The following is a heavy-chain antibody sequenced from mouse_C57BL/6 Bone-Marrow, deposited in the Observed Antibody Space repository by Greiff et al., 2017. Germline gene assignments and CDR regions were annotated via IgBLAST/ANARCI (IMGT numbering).Heavy chain of an antibody. D-gene: IGHD2-2*01. J-gene: IGHJ3*01. V-gene: IGHV1-69*01. CDR3: ARYQEWFAWFAY. CDR1: GYTFTSYW. CDR2: IDPSDSYT. Sequence: QVQLQQPGAELVMPGASVKLSCKASGYTFTSYWMHWVKQRPGQGLEWIGEIDPSDSYTNYNQKFKGKSTLTVDKSSSTAYMQLSSLTSEDSAVYCYARYQEWFAWFAYWGQGTLVTVSA.